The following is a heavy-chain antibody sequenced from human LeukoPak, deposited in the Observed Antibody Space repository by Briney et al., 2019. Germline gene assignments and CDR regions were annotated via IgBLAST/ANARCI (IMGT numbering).Heavy chain of an antibody. CDR1: GYTFTGYY. CDR2: INPDTGGT. CDR3: ARGDIAVAP. Sequence: ASVKVSCKTSGYTFTGYYMHWVRQAPGQGLEWMGWINPDTGGTNYAQKFQGRVTMTRDTSITTAYMELSRLRFDDTAVYYCARGDIAVAPWGQGTLVTVSS. V-gene: IGHV1-2*02. D-gene: IGHD6-19*01. J-gene: IGHJ5*02.